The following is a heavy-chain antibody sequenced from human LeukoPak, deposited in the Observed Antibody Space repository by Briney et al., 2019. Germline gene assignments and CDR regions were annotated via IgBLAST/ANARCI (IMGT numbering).Heavy chain of an antibody. CDR2: IQYDGSEI. CDR1: GLIFSNYG. V-gene: IGHV3-30*02. CDR3: VEEAGAVAGRFDH. Sequence: GGSLRLSCAASGLIFSNYGMHWVRQAPGKGLEWVTFIQYDGSEIYYTDSVKGRFTISRDNSKNTVYSQMNSLRPEDTAVYYCVEEAGAVAGRFDHWGQGTLVTVSS. J-gene: IGHJ4*02. D-gene: IGHD6-19*01.